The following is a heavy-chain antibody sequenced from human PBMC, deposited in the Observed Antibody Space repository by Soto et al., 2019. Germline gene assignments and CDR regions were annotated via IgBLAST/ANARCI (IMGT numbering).Heavy chain of an antibody. D-gene: IGHD5-12*01. J-gene: IGHJ3*02. V-gene: IGHV4-34*01. CDR1: GGSFSGYY. Sequence: PSETLSLTCAVYGGSFSGYYWSWIRQPPGKGLEWIGEINHSGSTNYNPSLKSRVTISVDTSKNQFSLKLSSVTAADTAVYYCATAFQEMATIGDAFDIWG. CDR3: ATAFQEMATIGDAFDI. CDR2: INHSGST.